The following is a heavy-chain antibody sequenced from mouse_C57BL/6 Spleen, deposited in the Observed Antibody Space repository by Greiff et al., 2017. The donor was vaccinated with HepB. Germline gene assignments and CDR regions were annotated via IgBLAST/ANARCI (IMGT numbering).Heavy chain of an antibody. CDR1: GFTFTDYY. CDR2: IRNKANGYTT. Sequence: EVKLMESGGGLVQPGGSLSLSCAASGFTFTDYYMSWVRQPPGKALEWLGFIRNKANGYTTEYSASLKGRFTISRDNSQSILYLQMNALRAEDSATYYCARLITRYFDVWGTGTTVTVSS. J-gene: IGHJ1*03. V-gene: IGHV7-3*01. CDR3: ARLITRYFDV. D-gene: IGHD1-2*01.